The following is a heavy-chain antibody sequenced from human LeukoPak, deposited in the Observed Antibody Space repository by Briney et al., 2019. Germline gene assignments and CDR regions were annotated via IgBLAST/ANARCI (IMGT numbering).Heavy chain of an antibody. J-gene: IGHJ4*02. Sequence: SEPLSLTCTVSGGSISSRIYYWGWIRQPPGKGLQWIGSIYYSENTYYNPALKRRLTISVGTSKNQFSLKLTSVTAADTAVYYWARQFRRPEIDSSGYVDYWGQGTLVTVSS. CDR1: GGSISSRIYY. CDR2: IYYSENT. D-gene: IGHD3-22*01. CDR3: ARQFRRPEIDSSGYVDY. V-gene: IGHV4-39*01.